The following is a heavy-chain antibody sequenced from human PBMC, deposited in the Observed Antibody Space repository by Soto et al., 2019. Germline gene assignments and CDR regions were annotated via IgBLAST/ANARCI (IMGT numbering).Heavy chain of an antibody. J-gene: IGHJ4*02. Sequence: PGGSRRLSCAASGFTFSSYAMSWVRQAPGKGLVWVSTISVDGDSTYYAESVKGRFTISRDNAKNTLYLQMNSLRAEDTAVYYCARGPRGLYHHDYWGQGALVTVSS. V-gene: IGHV3-23*01. CDR2: ISVDGDST. D-gene: IGHD2-2*01. CDR3: ARGPRGLYHHDY. CDR1: GFTFSSYA.